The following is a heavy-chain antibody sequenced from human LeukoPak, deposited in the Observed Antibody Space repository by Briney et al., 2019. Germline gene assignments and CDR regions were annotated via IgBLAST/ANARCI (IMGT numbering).Heavy chain of an antibody. V-gene: IGHV3-21*01. Sequence: GGSLRLSCAASGFTFTTYRMNWVRQAPGRGLEWVSFIDTSGSYIYHGDSMKGRFTISRDNAKNSLYLQMSGLRAEDTAVYYCARGRSITLLRGVAMSDGFDIWGQGAMVTVSS. J-gene: IGHJ3*02. CDR1: GFTFTTYR. CDR2: IDTSGSYI. CDR3: ARGRSITLLRGVAMSDGFDI. D-gene: IGHD3-10*01.